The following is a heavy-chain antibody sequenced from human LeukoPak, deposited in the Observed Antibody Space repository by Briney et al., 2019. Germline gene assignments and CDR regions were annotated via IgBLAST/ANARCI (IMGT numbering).Heavy chain of an antibody. CDR1: QFSFSIYS. J-gene: IGHJ4*02. CDR2: IKKGGTHM. CDR3: ARDKIVGPTDLDY. V-gene: IGHV3-21*01. D-gene: IGHD1-26*01. Sequence: GGSLRLSCEASQFSFSIYSFNWVRQAPGQGLEWVASIKKGGTHMDYADSMKGRFSVSRDDAKNPLYMHMNSLSAEDTAVYYCARDKIVGPTDLDYWGQGTLVTVSS.